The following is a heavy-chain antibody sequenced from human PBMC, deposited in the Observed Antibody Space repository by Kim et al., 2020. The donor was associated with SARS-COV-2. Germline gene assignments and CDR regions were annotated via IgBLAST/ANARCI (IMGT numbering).Heavy chain of an antibody. CDR3: ARDRLVVAANGGMDV. Sequence: SVKVSCKASGGTFSSYAISWVRQAPGQGLEWMGGIIPIFGTANYAQKFQGRVTITADESTSTAYMELSSLRSEDTAVYYCARDRLVVAANGGMDVWGQGTTVTVSS. V-gene: IGHV1-69*13. CDR1: GGTFSSYA. D-gene: IGHD2-15*01. J-gene: IGHJ6*02. CDR2: IIPIFGTA.